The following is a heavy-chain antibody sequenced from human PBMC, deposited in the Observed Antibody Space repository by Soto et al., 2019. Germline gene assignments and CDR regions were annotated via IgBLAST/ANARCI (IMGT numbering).Heavy chain of an antibody. D-gene: IGHD6-13*01. J-gene: IGHJ5*02. CDR1: GGSISSGDYY. Sequence: SETLSLTCTVSGGSISSGDYYWSWIRQPPGKGLEWIGYIYYSGSTYYNPSPKSRVTISVDTSKNQFSLKLSSVTAADTAVYYCARGGVDRSSWFDPWGQGTLVTVSS. CDR2: IYYSGST. CDR3: ARGGVDRSSWFDP. V-gene: IGHV4-30-4*01.